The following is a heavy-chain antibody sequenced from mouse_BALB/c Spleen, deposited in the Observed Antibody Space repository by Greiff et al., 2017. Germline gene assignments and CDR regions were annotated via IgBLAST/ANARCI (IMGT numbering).Heavy chain of an antibody. Sequence: EVQRVESGPGLVKPSQSLSLTCTVTGYSITSDYAWNWIRQFPGNKLEWMGYISYSGSTSYNPSLKSRISITRDTSKNQFFLQLNSVTTEDTATYYCARSNNYRILFDYWGQGTTLTVSS. V-gene: IGHV3-2*02. J-gene: IGHJ2*01. CDR3: ARSNNYRILFDY. CDR1: GYSITSDYA. CDR2: ISYSGST. D-gene: IGHD2-14*01.